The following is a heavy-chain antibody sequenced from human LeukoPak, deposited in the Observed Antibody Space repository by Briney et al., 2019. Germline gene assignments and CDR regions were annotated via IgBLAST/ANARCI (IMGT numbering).Heavy chain of an antibody. V-gene: IGHV3-48*04. J-gene: IGHJ3*02. CDR3: AILEDGRAFDI. CDR2: ISSSSDSTI. D-gene: IGHD2-15*01. CDR1: GFTFSTYS. Sequence: PGGSLRLSCAASGFTFSTYSMNWVRQAPGKGLEWVSYISSSSDSTIYYADSVKGRFTISRDNAKNSLYLQMNSLRAEDTAVYYCAILEDGRAFDIWGQGTMVTVSS.